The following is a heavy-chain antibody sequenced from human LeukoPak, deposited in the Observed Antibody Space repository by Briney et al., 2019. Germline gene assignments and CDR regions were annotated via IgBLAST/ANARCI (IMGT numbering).Heavy chain of an antibody. J-gene: IGHJ5*02. D-gene: IGHD3-16*01. CDR1: GFTFSSYG. CDR2: IWYDGSNK. V-gene: IGHV3-33*01. Sequence: GRSLRLSCAASGFTFSSYGMHWVRQAPGKGLEWVAVIWYDGSNKYYADSVKGRFTISRDNSKNTLYLQMNSLRAEDMAVYYCVRRNDVWAVADHWGQGALVTV. CDR3: VRRNDVWAVADH.